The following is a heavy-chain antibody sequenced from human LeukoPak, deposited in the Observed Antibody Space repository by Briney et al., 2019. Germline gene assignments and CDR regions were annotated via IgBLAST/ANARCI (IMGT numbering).Heavy chain of an antibody. D-gene: IGHD2-15*01. CDR2: INHSGST. CDR3: AREELDCSGGSCYTGDFDY. V-gene: IGHV4-34*01. CDR1: GGSFSGYY. J-gene: IGHJ4*02. Sequence: SETLSLTCAVYGGSFSGYYWSWIRQPPGKGLEWIGEINHSGSTNYNPSLKSRVTISVDTSKNQFSLKLSSVTAADTAVYYCAREELDCSGGSCYTGDFDYWGQGTLVTVSS.